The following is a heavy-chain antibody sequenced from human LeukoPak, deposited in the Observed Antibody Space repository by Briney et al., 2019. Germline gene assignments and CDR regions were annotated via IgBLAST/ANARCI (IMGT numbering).Heavy chain of an antibody. D-gene: IGHD2-8*01. J-gene: IGHJ4*02. CDR1: GFTFSSYG. CDR2: ISGSGGST. V-gene: IGHV3-23*01. CDR3: ARALIGYYFDY. Sequence: GGSLRLSCAASGFTFSSYGMSWVRQAPGKGLEWVSAISGSGGSTYYADSVKGRFTISRDNSKNTLYLQMNSLRAEDTAVYYCARALIGYYFDYWGQGTLVTVSS.